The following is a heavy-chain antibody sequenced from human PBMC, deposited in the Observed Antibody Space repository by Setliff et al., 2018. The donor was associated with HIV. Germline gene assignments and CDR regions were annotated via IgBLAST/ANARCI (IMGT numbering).Heavy chain of an antibody. Sequence: GSLRLSCAASGFIFSNYWMDWVRQAPGKGLEWVATIKQDGSEIFYVDSVKGRFTISRDNARASLYLEMRSLRAEDTAVYLCANLWEMGAWGQGTLVTVSS. CDR3: ANLWEMGA. CDR2: IKQDGSEI. D-gene: IGHD1-26*01. CDR1: GFIFSNYW. J-gene: IGHJ5*02. V-gene: IGHV3-7*03.